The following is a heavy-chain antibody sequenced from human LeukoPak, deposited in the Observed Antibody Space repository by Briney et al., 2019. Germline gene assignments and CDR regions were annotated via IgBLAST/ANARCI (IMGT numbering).Heavy chain of an antibody. CDR1: GYTFTGYY. V-gene: IGHV1-2*06. D-gene: IGHD3-22*01. CDR3: ARPEGYYDSSGYPFDY. CDR2: INPNSGGT. J-gene: IGHJ4*02. Sequence: ASVKVSCKASGYTFTGYYMHWVRQAPGQGLEWMGRINPNSGGTNYARKFQGRVTMTRDTSISTAYMELSRLRSDDAAAYYCARPEGYYDSSGYPFDYWGQGTLVTVSS.